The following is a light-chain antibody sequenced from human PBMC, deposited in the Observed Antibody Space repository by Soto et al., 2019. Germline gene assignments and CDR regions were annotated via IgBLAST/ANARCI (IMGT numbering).Light chain of an antibody. V-gene: IGKV3-15*01. Sequence: EIVMTQSPATLSVSPGERASLSCRASQSVSSNLAWYQQKPGQAPRLLMFSVSTRATGIPARFSGSGSGTDFTLTISSLQSEDFAVYYCQQYGSSPPVTFGGGTKVEIK. CDR1: QSVSSN. J-gene: IGKJ4*01. CDR2: SVS. CDR3: QQYGSSPPVT.